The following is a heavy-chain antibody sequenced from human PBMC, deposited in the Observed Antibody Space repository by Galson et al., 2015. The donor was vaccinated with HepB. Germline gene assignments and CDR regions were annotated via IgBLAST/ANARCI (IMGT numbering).Heavy chain of an antibody. Sequence: AASGFTFSIYSMNWVRQAPGKGLEWVSYISSSSSGRYYADSVKGRFTISRDNAKNSLYLQMDSLGDEDTAVYYCARETGFYPDYWGQGTLVTVSS. D-gene: IGHD3-9*01. CDR2: ISSSSSGR. CDR3: ARETGFYPDY. J-gene: IGHJ4*02. V-gene: IGHV3-48*02. CDR1: GFTFSIYS.